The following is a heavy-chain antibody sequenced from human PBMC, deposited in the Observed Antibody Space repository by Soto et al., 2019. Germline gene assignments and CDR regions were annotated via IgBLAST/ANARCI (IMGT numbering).Heavy chain of an antibody. V-gene: IGHV4-39*01. CDR1: GGSISSANYY. Sequence: QLQLQESGPGLVKPSETLSLACTVSGGSISSANYYWGWIRQTPGKGLEWIGTIYHTGNTYHNPSLKSQVTISVDTSKNQFSLRLSSVTAADTAVYYCARQWVDYYGSGSYYNCFDPWGQGTLVTVSS. CDR2: IYHTGNT. D-gene: IGHD3-10*01. J-gene: IGHJ5*02. CDR3: ARQWVDYYGSGSYYNCFDP.